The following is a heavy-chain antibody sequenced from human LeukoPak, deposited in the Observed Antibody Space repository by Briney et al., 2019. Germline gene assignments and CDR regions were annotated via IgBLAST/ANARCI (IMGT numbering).Heavy chain of an antibody. CDR3: ARDRGRGLVYYFDY. CDR2: ISSSSTI. J-gene: IGHJ4*02. V-gene: IGHV3-48*04. D-gene: IGHD3/OR15-3a*01. CDR1: GFTFSSYS. Sequence: GGSLRLSCAASGFTFSSYSMNWVRQAPGKGLEWVSYISSSSTIYYADSVKGRFTISRDNAKNSLYLQMNSLRAEDTAVYYCARDRGRGLVYYFDYWGQGTLVTVSS.